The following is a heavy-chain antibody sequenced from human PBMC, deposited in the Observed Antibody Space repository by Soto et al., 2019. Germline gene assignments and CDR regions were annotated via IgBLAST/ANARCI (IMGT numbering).Heavy chain of an antibody. D-gene: IGHD2-2*03. J-gene: IGHJ4*02. V-gene: IGHV3-33*01. CDR1: GFSFSAFG. CDR3: ASESLDQGMLIEY. CDR2: IWYDGTNK. Sequence: QVQLAESGGGVVQPGKSLRLSCAASGFSFSAFGIHWVRQTPGKGLEWVSVIWYDGTNKYYADSVKGRFTVSGDNSKNTVYLQMNSMIVNYQAMYYCASESLDQGMLIEYWGQGTLVTVSP.